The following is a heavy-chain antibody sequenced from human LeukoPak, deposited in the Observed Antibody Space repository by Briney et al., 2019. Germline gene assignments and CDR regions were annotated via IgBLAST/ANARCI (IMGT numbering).Heavy chain of an antibody. V-gene: IGHV1-24*01. Sequence: ASVKVSCKLSGYTLIALAMHWVRQAPGKGLGWMGCFDPEDGERIYAQKFQGRLSMTEDRPTDTAYLELSSLRSEDTAVYYCATSKPTDCSGGTCLFYGLDVWGQGTTVTVSS. CDR2: FDPEDGER. CDR3: ATSKPTDCSGGTCLFYGLDV. J-gene: IGHJ6*02. CDR1: GYTLIALA. D-gene: IGHD2-15*01.